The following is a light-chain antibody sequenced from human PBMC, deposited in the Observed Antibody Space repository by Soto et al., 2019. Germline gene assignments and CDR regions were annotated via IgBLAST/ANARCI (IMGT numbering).Light chain of an antibody. V-gene: IGKV3-20*01. Sequence: EIVLTQSPGTLSLSPGERATLSCRARQSVSSRSLAWDQQKPGQAPRLLIDCASSRATGIPDRFSGSGSGTDFNMTISRLEPEDFAVYYCQQYGSTLLFTFGPGTKVDIK. J-gene: IGKJ3*01. CDR1: QSVSSRS. CDR3: QQYGSTLLFT. CDR2: CAS.